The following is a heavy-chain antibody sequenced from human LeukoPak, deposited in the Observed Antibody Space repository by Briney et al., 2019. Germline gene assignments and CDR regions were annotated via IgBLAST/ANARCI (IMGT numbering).Heavy chain of an antibody. V-gene: IGHV3-21*01. CDR1: GFTFSSFS. J-gene: IGHJ6*03. Sequence: GGSLRLSCAASGFTFSSFSMNWARQAPGKGLEWVSSISSNSSDICYADSVKVRFTISRDNAKNSLYLQMNSLIAEDAAVYYCSSYYYYYYMDVWGKGTTVSVSS. CDR2: ISSNSSDI. CDR3: SSYYYYYYMDV.